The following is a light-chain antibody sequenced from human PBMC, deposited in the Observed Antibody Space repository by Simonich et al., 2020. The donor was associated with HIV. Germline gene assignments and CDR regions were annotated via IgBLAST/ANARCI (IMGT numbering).Light chain of an antibody. V-gene: IGLV2-14*03. CDR2: DVT. Sequence: QSALTQPASVSESPGQSITISCTGTSSDVGGYNYVSWYQQHPGKAPKLLIYDVTNRPSGVSNRFSGSKSGNTASLTISGLQAEDEADYYCQSYDSSLSDVVFGGGTKLTVL. CDR1: SSDVGGYNY. J-gene: IGLJ2*01. CDR3: QSYDSSLSDVV.